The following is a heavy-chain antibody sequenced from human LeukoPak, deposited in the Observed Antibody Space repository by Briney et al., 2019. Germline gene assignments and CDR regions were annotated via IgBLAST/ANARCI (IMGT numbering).Heavy chain of an antibody. CDR2: ISSSSSTI. CDR1: GFTFSSYS. CDR3: AREPPYYDILTGPDY. V-gene: IGHV3-48*01. Sequence: GGSLRLSCAASGFTFSSYSMNWVRQAPGKGLEWVSYISSSSSTIYYADSVKGRFTISRDNAKNSLYLQMNSLRAEDTALYYCAREPPYYDILTGPDYWGQGTLVTVSS. J-gene: IGHJ4*02. D-gene: IGHD3-9*01.